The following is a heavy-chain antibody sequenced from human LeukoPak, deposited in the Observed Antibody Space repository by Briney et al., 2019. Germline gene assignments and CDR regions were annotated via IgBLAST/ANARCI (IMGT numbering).Heavy chain of an antibody. D-gene: IGHD3-22*01. CDR2: IKSDGRT. CDR3: ARAPSEIGGYYPEYFRH. V-gene: IGHV3-74*01. J-gene: IGHJ1*01. Sequence: GGSLRLSCAAAGFTFSNYWMHWVRQAPGKGLVWVSRIKSDGRTNYADSVKGRFTISRDNAENTVSLQMNSLRAEDTGVYYCARAPSEIGGYYPEYFRHWGQGTLVTVSS. CDR1: GFTFSNYW.